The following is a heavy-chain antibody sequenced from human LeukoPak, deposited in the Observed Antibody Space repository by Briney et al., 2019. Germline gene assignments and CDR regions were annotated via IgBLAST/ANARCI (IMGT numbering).Heavy chain of an antibody. V-gene: IGHV4-34*01. CDR2: INHSGST. D-gene: IGHD2-2*01. J-gene: IGHJ4*02. CDR1: GGSFSGYY. Sequence: KPSETLSLTCAVYGGSFSGYYWSWIRQPPGKGLEWIGEINHSGSTNYNLSLKSRVTISVDTSKNQFSLKLSSVTAADTAVYYCARRVYRGYCSSTSCRGAFDYWGQGTLVTVSS. CDR3: ARRVYRGYCSSTSCRGAFDY.